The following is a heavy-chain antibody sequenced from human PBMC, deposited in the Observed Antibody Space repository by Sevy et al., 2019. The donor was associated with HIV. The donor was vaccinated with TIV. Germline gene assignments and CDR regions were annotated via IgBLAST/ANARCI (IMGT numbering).Heavy chain of an antibody. D-gene: IGHD2-15*01. CDR2: IIIVGRST. V-gene: IGHV3-74*01. CDR1: GFTFSTYW. J-gene: IGHJ6*03. CDR3: ARVRGQGYCSGGSCYDYYYYMDV. Sequence: GGSRRLSVAASGFTFSTYWRHWFRQPPGKGLGWVSRIIIVGRSTGNADPVKGRFTISRDNAKNTLYLQMNSLRAEDTAVYYCARVRGQGYCSGGSCYDYYYYMDVWGKGTTVTVSS.